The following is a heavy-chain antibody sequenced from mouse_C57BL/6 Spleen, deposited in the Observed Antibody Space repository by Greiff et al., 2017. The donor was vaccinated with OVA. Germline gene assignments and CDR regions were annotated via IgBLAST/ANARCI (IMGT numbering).Heavy chain of an antibody. Sequence: VQLQQSGPGLVAPSQSLSITCTVSGFSLTSYAISWVRQPPGKGLEWLGVIWTGGGTNYNSALKSRLSISKDNSKSQVFLKMNSLQTDDTARYYCARNLDDYDPYYAMDYWGQGTSVTVSS. CDR1: GFSLTSYA. CDR2: IWTGGGT. D-gene: IGHD2-4*01. CDR3: ARNLDDYDPYYAMDY. J-gene: IGHJ4*01. V-gene: IGHV2-9-1*01.